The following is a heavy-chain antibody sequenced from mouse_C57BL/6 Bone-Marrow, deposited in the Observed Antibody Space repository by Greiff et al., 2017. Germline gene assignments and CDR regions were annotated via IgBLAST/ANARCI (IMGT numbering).Heavy chain of an antibody. V-gene: IGHV14-3*01. D-gene: IGHD2-1*01. CDR1: GFNIKNTY. CDR2: IDPAHGYT. CDR3: AHGNPYAMDY. J-gene: IGHJ4*01. Sequence: VQLQQSVAELVRPGASVKLSCTASGFNIKNTYMHWVKQRPEQGLEWIGTIDPAHGYTKYAPNVQGKVPITEDTSSNTSYLQLSRLTSVDTAIYYCAHGNPYAMDYWGQGTSVTGAS.